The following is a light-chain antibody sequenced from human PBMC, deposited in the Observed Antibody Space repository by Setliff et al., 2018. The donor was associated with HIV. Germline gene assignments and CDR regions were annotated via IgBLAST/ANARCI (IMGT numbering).Light chain of an antibody. V-gene: IGLV2-14*03. CDR2: DIV. CDR1: GSDVATSKY. J-gene: IGLJ1*01. CDR3: SIHRSRGYV. Sequence: QSALTQPASVSGSPGQSITISCTGTGSDVATSKYVSWYRQHPGKAPKLIIYDIVTRPSGVSNRFSGSKSGGTASLTISGLQAEDEADYYCSIHRSRGYVFGSGTKVTV.